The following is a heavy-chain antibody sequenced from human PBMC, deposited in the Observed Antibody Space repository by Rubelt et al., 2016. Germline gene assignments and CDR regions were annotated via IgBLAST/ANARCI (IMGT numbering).Heavy chain of an antibody. Sequence: EVQLLESGGGLVQPGGSLRLSCAASGFTFSSYAMSWVRQAPGKGLEWVSAISGSGGSTYYADSVKGRFTISRDNAKNSLYLQMNSLRVEDTALYYCAKEEASSTGLYSPIFDYWGQGTLVTVSS. CDR1: GFTFSSYA. D-gene: IGHD2-2*01. CDR2: ISGSGGST. J-gene: IGHJ4*02. V-gene: IGHV3-23*01. CDR3: AKEEASSTGLYSPIFDY.